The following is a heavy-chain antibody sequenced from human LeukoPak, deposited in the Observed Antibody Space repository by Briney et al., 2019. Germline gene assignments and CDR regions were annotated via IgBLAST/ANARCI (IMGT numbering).Heavy chain of an antibody. Sequence: PSETLSLTCTVSGGSISSYYWSWIRQPPGKGLEWIGYIYYSGSTNYNPSLKSRVTISVDTSKNQFSLKLSSVTAADTAVYYCARVSGIAAAGIYYFDYWGQGTLVTVSS. CDR1: GGSISSYY. D-gene: IGHD6-13*01. V-gene: IGHV4-59*01. CDR3: ARVSGIAAAGIYYFDY. J-gene: IGHJ4*02. CDR2: IYYSGST.